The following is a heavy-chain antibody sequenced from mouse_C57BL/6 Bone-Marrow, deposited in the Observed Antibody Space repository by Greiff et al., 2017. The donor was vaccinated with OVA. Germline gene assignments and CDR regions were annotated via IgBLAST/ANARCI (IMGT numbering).Heavy chain of an antibody. D-gene: IGHD2-3*01. CDR1: GYTFTSYW. CDR2: IDPNSGGT. CDR3: AGDDGYPYAY. Sequence: VQLQQPGAELVKPGASVKLSCKASGYTFTSYWMHWVKQRPGRGLAWIGQIDPNSGGTKSTEKFTRKATLTVDKPSSTAYQQLSRLTSEDAAVYYWAGDDGYPYAYWGQGTLVTVSA. V-gene: IGHV1-72*01. J-gene: IGHJ3*01.